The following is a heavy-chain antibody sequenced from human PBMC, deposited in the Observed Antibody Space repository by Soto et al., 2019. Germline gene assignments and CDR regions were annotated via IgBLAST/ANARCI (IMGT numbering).Heavy chain of an antibody. CDR3: ARDKDRLQFGGSYYYARDV. J-gene: IGHJ6*02. CDR2: IIPIFRTP. Sequence: QVQLVQSGAEVKKPGSSVTVSCKASGGTFGNSAISWVRQAPGQGLEWMGGIIPIFRTPDYAQKFQGRVTLTEDESTRTAYMELTSLRSEDTAVYSCARDKDRLQFGGSYYYARDVWGQGTAVTVSS. CDR1: GGTFGNSA. V-gene: IGHV1-69*12. D-gene: IGHD5-12*01.